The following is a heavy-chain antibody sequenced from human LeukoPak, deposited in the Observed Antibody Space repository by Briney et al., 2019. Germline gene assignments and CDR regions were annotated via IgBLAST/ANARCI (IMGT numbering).Heavy chain of an antibody. J-gene: IGHJ4*02. CDR2: IYYSGTT. CDR3: ARDLVGSSGYYAGFDN. CDR1: GGSFSSYY. D-gene: IGHD3-22*01. Sequence: TSETLSLTCTVSGGSFSSYYWSWIRQSPGKGLEWIGYIYYSGTTNSNPSLKSRVTMSVDTSKNQFSLKLRSVTAADTAVYYCARDLVGSSGYYAGFDNWGQGTLVTVSS. V-gene: IGHV4-59*01.